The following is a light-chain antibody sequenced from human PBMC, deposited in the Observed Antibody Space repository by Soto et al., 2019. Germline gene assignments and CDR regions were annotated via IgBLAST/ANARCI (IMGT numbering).Light chain of an antibody. V-gene: IGKV3D-11*03. CDR1: QYINTR. CDR3: QQYGYTPRS. CDR2: QGS. Sequence: EIVLTQSPATLSSFPGDRATLSCIASQYINTRLAWYQHRPGXAPXLLMYQGSIRAAGIPARFSASRTGTDFTLTISDVEPEDLAVYYCQQYGYTPRSVGQGTRLEIK. J-gene: IGKJ5*01.